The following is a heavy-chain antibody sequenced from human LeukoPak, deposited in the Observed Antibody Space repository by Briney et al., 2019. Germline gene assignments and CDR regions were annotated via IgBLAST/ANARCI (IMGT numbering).Heavy chain of an antibody. D-gene: IGHD1-26*01. V-gene: IGHV3-23*01. CDR2: ISNNDGGGKT. CDR1: GFTFSNYA. J-gene: IGHJ3*02. CDR3: AKVGIVGATGAFDI. Sequence: GGSVRLSCAASGFTFSNYAMSWVRQAPGKGLDWVSAISNNDGGGKTYYTDSVKGRFTISRDNSKNTLSLQMNSLRVEDTAVYYCAKVGIVGATGAFDIWGQGTMVTVSS.